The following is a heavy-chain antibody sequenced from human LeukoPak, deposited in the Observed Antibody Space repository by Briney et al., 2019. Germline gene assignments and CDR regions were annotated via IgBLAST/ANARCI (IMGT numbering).Heavy chain of an antibody. CDR3: ARVRGDYGGISDY. CDR2: IHPDGSDK. Sequence: TGGSLRLSCAASGFTFSSYFMNWVRQAPGKGLEWVAKIHPDGSDKYYVVSVKGRFTISRDNAKSSLHLQMNSLRAEDTAVYYCARVRGDYGGISDYWGQGTLVTVSS. J-gene: IGHJ4*02. D-gene: IGHD4-23*01. CDR1: GFTFSSYF. V-gene: IGHV3-7*05.